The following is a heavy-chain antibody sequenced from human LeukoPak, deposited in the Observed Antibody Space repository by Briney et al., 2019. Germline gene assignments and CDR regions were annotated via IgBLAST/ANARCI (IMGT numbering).Heavy chain of an antibody. D-gene: IGHD3-10*01. Sequence: GGSLRLSCAASGFTFSSYGMHWVRQAPGKGLEWVAVISYDGSNKYYADSVKGRFTISRDNSKNTLFLQMNSLRAEDTAVYYCAKDGLYYYGSGSYYKPIYFDYWGQGTLVTVSS. CDR3: AKDGLYYYGSGSYYKPIYFDY. CDR2: ISYDGSNK. V-gene: IGHV3-30*18. CDR1: GFTFSSYG. J-gene: IGHJ4*02.